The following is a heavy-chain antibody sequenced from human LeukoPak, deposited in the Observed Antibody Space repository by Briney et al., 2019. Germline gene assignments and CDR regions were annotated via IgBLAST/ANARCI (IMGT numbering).Heavy chain of an antibody. CDR1: GGTFSSYA. D-gene: IGHD3-10*01. J-gene: IGHJ4*02. CDR3: ARFRLSGGVIRGVTAYYFDY. CDR2: IIPIRGIA. V-gene: IGHV1-69*04. Sequence: SVKVSCKASGGTFSSYAISWVRQAPGQGLEWMGRIIPIRGIANYAQKFQGRVTITADKSTSTAYMELSSLRSEDTAVYYCARFRLSGGVIRGVTAYYFDYWGQGTLVTVSS.